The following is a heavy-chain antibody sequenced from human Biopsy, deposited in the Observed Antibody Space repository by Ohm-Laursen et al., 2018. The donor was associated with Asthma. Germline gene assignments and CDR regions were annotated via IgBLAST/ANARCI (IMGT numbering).Heavy chain of an antibody. V-gene: IGHV3-53*01. J-gene: IGHJ4*02. CDR2: IYSGGTS. Sequence: SLRLSCTASGLAVSRDHMFWVRQAPGKGLEWVSVIYSGGTSHTADSVRGRFTISRDYSKNTLYLQMHSLRAEDTAVYYCARGDSSNWSHYYFDYWGQETLVTVSS. D-gene: IGHD3-22*01. CDR3: ARGDSSNWSHYYFDY. CDR1: GLAVSRDH.